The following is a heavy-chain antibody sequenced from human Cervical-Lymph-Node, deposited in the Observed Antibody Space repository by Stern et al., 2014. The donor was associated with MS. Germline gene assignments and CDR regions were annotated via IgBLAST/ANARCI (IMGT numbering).Heavy chain of an antibody. CDR3: AKGPNWGVGGYFDY. CDR1: GFTFTSYA. V-gene: IGHV3-23*04. Sequence: EVQLVESGGGLVQPGGSLRLSCAASGFTFTSYAVSWVRQAPGQGLEWVSTISGSGGNTYYADSVRGRFTISRDNSKNTLYLQMNSLRAEDTAVYYCAKGPNWGVGGYFDYWGQGTLVTVSS. J-gene: IGHJ4*02. CDR2: ISGSGGNT. D-gene: IGHD7-27*01.